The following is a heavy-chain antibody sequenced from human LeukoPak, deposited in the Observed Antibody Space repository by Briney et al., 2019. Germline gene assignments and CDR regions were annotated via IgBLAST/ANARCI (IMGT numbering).Heavy chain of an antibody. CDR2: ISSSSSYI. CDR3: ARQTHLFLDGYNYWFDP. V-gene: IGHV3-21*01. CDR1: GFTFSSYS. D-gene: IGHD5-24*01. Sequence: GGSLRLSCAASGFTFSSYSMNWVRQAPGKGLEWVSSISSSSSYIYYADSVKGRFTISRDNAKNSLYLQMNSLRAEDTAVYYCARQTHLFLDGYNYWFDPWGQGTLVTVSS. J-gene: IGHJ5*02.